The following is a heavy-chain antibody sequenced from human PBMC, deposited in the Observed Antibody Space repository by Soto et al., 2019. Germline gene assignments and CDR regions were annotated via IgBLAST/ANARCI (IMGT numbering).Heavy chain of an antibody. CDR1: GGSISSGGYY. V-gene: IGHV4-31*03. CDR3: ARSSQSTVTTVDY. CDR2: IYYSGST. Sequence: VQLQESGPGLVKPSQTLSLTCTVSGGSISSGGYYWSWIRQHPGKGLEWIGYIYYSGSTYYNPSLKSRVTXSXDXXKNQFSRKLSSVTAADTAVYYCARSSQSTVTTVDYWGQGTLVTVSS. D-gene: IGHD4-17*01. J-gene: IGHJ4*02.